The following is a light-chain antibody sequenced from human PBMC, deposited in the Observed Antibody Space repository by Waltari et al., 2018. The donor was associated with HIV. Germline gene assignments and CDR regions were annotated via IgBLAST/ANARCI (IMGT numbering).Light chain of an antibody. J-gene: IGLJ2*01. Sequence: QSALTQPASVSGSPGQSITISCTGTSSDVGRYKLVSWYQQHPGKAPKLMIYEVSKRPSGVSNRFSGSKSGNTASLTISGLQAEDEADYYCCSYAGSSTPVFGGGTKLTVL. V-gene: IGLV2-23*02. CDR3: CSYAGSSTPV. CDR2: EVS. CDR1: SSDVGRYKL.